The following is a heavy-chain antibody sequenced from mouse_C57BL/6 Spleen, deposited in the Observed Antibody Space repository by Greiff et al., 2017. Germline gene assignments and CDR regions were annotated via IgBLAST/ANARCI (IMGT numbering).Heavy chain of an antibody. D-gene: IGHD6-1*01. CDR3: ARGHLYAMDY. Sequence: EVKVVESEGGLVQPGSSMKLSCTASGFTFSDYYMAWVRQVPEKGLEWVANINYDGSSTYYLDSLKSRFIISRDNAKNILYLQMSSLKSEDTATYYCARGHLYAMDYWGQGTSVTVSS. CDR2: INYDGSST. V-gene: IGHV5-16*01. CDR1: GFTFSDYY. J-gene: IGHJ4*01.